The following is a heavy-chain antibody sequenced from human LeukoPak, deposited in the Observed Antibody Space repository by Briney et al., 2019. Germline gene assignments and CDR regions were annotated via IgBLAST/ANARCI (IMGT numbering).Heavy chain of an antibody. CDR1: GYTFTDYE. D-gene: IGHD5-18*01. V-gene: IGHV1-2*02. Sequence: ASVTVSCKASGYTFTDYEMHWVRQAPGQGLEWMGWISPKSGDTNHAQKFQGRVTMTGDTSTRTVYMEVSRLRFDDTAVYYCARAGYSYGIDAFDIWGQGALVTVSS. CDR2: ISPKSGDT. J-gene: IGHJ3*02. CDR3: ARAGYSYGIDAFDI.